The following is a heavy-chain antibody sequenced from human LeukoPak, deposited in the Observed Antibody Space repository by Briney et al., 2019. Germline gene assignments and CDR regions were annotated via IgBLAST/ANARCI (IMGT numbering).Heavy chain of an antibody. CDR2: IIPIFGTA. CDR3: ARLGVAPTNDAFDI. D-gene: IGHD3-16*01. J-gene: IGHJ3*02. V-gene: IGHV1-69*13. Sequence: SVKVSCKASGGTFSSYAISWVRQAPGQGLEWMGGIIPIFGTANYAQKFQGRVTITADESTSTAYMELSSLRSEDTAVYYCARLGVAPTNDAFDIWGQGTMVTVSS. CDR1: GGTFSSYA.